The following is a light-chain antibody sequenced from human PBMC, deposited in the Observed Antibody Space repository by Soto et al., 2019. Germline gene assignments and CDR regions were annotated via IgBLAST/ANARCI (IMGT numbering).Light chain of an antibody. CDR3: QQYYSTLLT. J-gene: IGKJ4*01. CDR1: QIVLYSSNNKNY. Sequence: DIVMTQSPDSLAVSLGERATINCKSSQIVLYSSNNKNYLAWYQQKPGQPPKLLIYWASTRESGVPDRFSGSGSGTDFTLTISSLQAEDVAVYYCQQYYSTLLTFGGGTKVDIK. CDR2: WAS. V-gene: IGKV4-1*01.